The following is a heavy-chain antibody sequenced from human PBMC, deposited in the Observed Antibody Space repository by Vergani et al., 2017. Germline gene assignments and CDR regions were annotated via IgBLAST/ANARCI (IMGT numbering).Heavy chain of an antibody. V-gene: IGHV2-26*01. J-gene: IGHJ4*02. CDR3: ARGLYYDFWSGYWVDY. Sequence: QITLKESGPTLVKPTQTLTLTCTFSGFSLSNARMGVSWIRQPPGKALEWLAHIFSNDEKSYSTSLKSRLTISKDTSKSQVVLTMTNMDPVDTATYYCARGLYYDFWSGYWVDYWGQGTLVTVSS. D-gene: IGHD3-3*01. CDR2: IFSNDEK. CDR1: GFSLSNARMG.